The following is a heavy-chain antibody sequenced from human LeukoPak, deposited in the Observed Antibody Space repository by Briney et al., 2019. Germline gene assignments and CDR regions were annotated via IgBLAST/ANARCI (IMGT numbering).Heavy chain of an antibody. CDR1: GYNFTNYA. CDR3: ARGTSGVVVLKDY. CDR2: INTNTGNP. V-gene: IGHV7-4-1*02. D-gene: IGHD3-3*01. J-gene: IGHJ1*01. Sequence: ASVKVSCKASGYNFTNYAINWVRQAPGHGLEWMGWINTNTGNPVYAQAFTGRFVFSLDTSVSTSYLQINSLKAADTAVYYCARGTSGVVVLKDYWGQGTLVTVSS.